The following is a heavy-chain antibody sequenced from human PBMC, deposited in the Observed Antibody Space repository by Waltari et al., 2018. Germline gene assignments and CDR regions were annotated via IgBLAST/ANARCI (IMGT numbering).Heavy chain of an antibody. CDR2: ISAVNGHT. D-gene: IGHD3-3*01. CDR1: GYTFSIFG. Sequence: QVQLVQSGVEVKKPGASVKVSCKASGYTFSIFGISWVRQAPGQGLEWVGWISAVNGHTDYAQNLQDRLTMTADTSTTTAYMELRRLTSDDTAVYYCARAGAELTRFFDYWGQGTLVTVSS. V-gene: IGHV1-18*01. CDR3: ARAGAELTRFFDY. J-gene: IGHJ4*02.